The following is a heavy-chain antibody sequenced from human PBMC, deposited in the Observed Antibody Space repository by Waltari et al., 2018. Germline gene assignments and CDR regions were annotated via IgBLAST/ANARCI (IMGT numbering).Heavy chain of an antibody. CDR2: IIPIFGTA. CDR3: ARDPVPDTAMSGPVSDY. J-gene: IGHJ4*02. CDR1: GGTFSSYA. V-gene: IGHV1-69*01. D-gene: IGHD5-18*01. Sequence: QVQLVQSGAEVKKPGSSVKVSCKASGGTFSSYAISRVRQAPGQGLEWMGGIIPIFGTANYAQKFQGRVTITADESTSTAYMELSSLRSEDTAVYYCARDPVPDTAMSGPVSDYWGQGTLVTVSS.